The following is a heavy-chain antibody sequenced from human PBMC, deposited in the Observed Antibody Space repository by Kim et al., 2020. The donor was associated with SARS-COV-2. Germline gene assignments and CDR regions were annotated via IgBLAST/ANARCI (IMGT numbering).Heavy chain of an antibody. J-gene: IGHJ4*02. D-gene: IGHD6-13*01. Sequence: ASVKVSCKASGYTFTSYGISWVRQAPGQGLEWMGWISAYNGNTNYAQKLQGRVTMTTDTSTSTAYMELRSLRSDDAAVYYCARVGSSSWYWKFDYWGQGTLVTVSS. CDR3: ARVGSSSWYWKFDY. CDR1: GYTFTSYG. V-gene: IGHV1-18*01. CDR2: ISAYNGNT.